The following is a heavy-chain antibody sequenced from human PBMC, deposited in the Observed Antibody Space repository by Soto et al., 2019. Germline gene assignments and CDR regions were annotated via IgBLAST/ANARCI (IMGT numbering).Heavy chain of an antibody. CDR1: GDRFTRAG. Sequence: AQMMVTCKASGDRFTRAGMSSVRHAPGPGLQWMGWISGNDGETQYEQKFQGRVSMTRDTSTSTVYMDLRSLRSDATAVYFCARQSVGSVQAYYGMEVWGQGNTVTVS. CDR3: ARQSVGSVQAYYGMEV. CDR2: ISGNDGET. J-gene: IGHJ6*02. V-gene: IGHV1-18*01. D-gene: IGHD2-15*01.